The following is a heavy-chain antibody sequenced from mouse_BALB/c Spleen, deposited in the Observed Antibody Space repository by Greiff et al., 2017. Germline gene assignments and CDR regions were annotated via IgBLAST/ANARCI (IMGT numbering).Heavy chain of an antibody. CDR2: INPSSGYT. V-gene: IGHV1-4*02. CDR3: ARSLDAMDY. Sequence: VQLQESAAELARPGASVKMSCKASGYTFTSYTMHWVKQRPGQGLEWIGYINPSSGYTEYNQKFKDKTTLTADKSSSTAYMQLSSLTSEDSAVYYCARSLDAMDYWGQGTSVTVSS. CDR1: GYTFTSYT. J-gene: IGHJ4*01.